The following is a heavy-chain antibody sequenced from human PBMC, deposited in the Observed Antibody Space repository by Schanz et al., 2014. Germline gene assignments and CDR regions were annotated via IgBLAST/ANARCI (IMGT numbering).Heavy chain of an antibody. CDR1: GYTFVSYS. V-gene: IGHV1-46*03. CDR3: ARDGGEVVRGVIEGVNHYYYGMDV. CDR2: IIPVLAIA. J-gene: IGHJ6*02. D-gene: IGHD3-10*01. Sequence: QVQLVQSGAEVKKPGASVKVSCKASGYTFVSYSMHWVRQAPGQGLEWMGRIIPVLAIADYAQKFRGRVTMTRNTSMSTAYMELSSLRSEDTAVYYCARDGGEVVRGVIEGVNHYYYGMDVWGQGTTVTVSS.